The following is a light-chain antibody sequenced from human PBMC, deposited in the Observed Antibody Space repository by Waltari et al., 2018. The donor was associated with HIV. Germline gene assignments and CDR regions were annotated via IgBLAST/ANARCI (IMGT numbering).Light chain of an antibody. J-gene: IGLJ2*01. Sequence: QSALTQPPSASGSPGQSVTISCTGKTSDVGAYNYVSWYQQHPGKAPKLMKYEVFKRPAVVPDRFSGSKSGNTASLTVSGLQAEDEADYYCTSYAGRNTLVFGGGTKLTVL. CDR2: EVF. V-gene: IGLV2-8*01. CDR3: TSYAGRNTLV. CDR1: TSDVGAYNY.